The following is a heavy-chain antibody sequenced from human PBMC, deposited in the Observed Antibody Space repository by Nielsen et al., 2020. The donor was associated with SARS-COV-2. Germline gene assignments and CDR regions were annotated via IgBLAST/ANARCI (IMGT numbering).Heavy chain of an antibody. J-gene: IGHJ6*02. CDR3: AKAHPVCEGDCSSIYYFYGMDV. CDR2: ISYDGSNK. V-gene: IGHV3-30*04. Sequence: WIRQPPGKGLEWVAVISYDGSNKYYADSVKGRFTISRDNSKNTLYLQMNSLTTEDTAVYYCAKAHPVCEGDCSSIYYFYGMDVWGQGTTVTVSS. D-gene: IGHD2-21*02.